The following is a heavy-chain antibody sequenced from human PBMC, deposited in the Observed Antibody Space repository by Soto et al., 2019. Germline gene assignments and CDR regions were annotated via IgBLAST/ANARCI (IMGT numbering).Heavy chain of an antibody. D-gene: IGHD6-6*01. V-gene: IGHV1-69*13. CDR1: GGTFSSYA. CDR2: IIPIFGTA. Sequence: GASVKVSCKASGGTFSSYAISWVRQAPGQGLEWMGGIIPIFGTANYAQKFQGRVTITADESTSTAYMELSSLRSEDTAVYYCASSIAARPDYYYYGMDVWGQGTTVTVSS. J-gene: IGHJ6*02. CDR3: ASSIAARPDYYYYGMDV.